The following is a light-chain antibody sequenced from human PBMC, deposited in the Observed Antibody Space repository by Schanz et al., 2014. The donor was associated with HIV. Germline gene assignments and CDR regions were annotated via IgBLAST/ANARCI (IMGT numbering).Light chain of an antibody. V-gene: IGLV2-14*02. CDR2: DVS. Sequence: QSVLTQPASVSGSPGQSITISCTGTRNDVGTYNLVSWYQQHPGKAPQLMIYDVSKRPSGVSNRFSGSKSGNSASLTISGLQADDEAHYYCNSYTSTATVIFGVGTKLTVL. CDR1: RNDVGTYNL. CDR3: NSYTSTATVI. J-gene: IGLJ2*01.